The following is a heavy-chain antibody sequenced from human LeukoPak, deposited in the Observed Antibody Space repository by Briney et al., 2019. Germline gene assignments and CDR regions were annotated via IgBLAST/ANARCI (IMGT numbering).Heavy chain of an antibody. CDR2: ISYDGSNK. D-gene: IGHD6-13*01. V-gene: IGHV3-30*18. CDR3: VKALWQQLFEQPFDY. CDR1: GFTFSSYG. Sequence: PGGSLRLSCAASGFTFSSYGMHWVRQAPGKGLEWVALISYDGSNKYYADSVKGRFTISRGNSKNTLYLQMNSLRAEDMAVYYCVKALWQQLFEQPFDYWGQGTLVTVSS. J-gene: IGHJ4*02.